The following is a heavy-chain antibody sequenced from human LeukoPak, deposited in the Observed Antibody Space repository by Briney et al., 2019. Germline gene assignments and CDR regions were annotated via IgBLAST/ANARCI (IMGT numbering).Heavy chain of an antibody. CDR3: AREGGPYRPLDY. V-gene: IGHV4-4*02. CDR1: GGSISSTNW. Sequence: SETLSLTCGVSGGSISSTNWWTWVRQPPGEGLEWIGEVHLSGRTNYNPSLESRVTMSVDMSENHISLKLTSVTAVDTAVYYCAREGGPYRPLDYSGQGTLVTVSS. CDR2: VHLSGRT. J-gene: IGHJ4*02.